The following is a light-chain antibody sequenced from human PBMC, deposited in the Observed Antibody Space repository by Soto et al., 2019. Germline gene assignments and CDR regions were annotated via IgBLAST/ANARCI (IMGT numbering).Light chain of an antibody. CDR3: SSYAGSNNWV. CDR1: SSDVGGYNY. J-gene: IGLJ7*01. CDR2: EVS. V-gene: IGLV2-8*01. Sequence: QSALTQPPSASGSPGQSVTVSCTGTSSDVGGYNYVSWYQHHPGKAPQVMIYEVSKRPSGVPDRFSGSKSGNTASLTVSGLPAEDEADYYCSSYAGSNNWVFGGGTQLTVL.